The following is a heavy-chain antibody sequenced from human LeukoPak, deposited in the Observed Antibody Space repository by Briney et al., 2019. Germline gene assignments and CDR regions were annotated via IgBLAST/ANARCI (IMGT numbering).Heavy chain of an antibody. CDR1: GGSFSGYY. D-gene: IGHD3-10*01. V-gene: IGHV4-34*01. Sequence: SETLSLTCAVYGGSFSGYYWSWIRQPPGKGLEWIGEINHSGSTNYNPSLKSRVTISVDTSKNQFSLKLSSVTAADTAVYYCASGTKLWFGDVYLLQGLVGYYGMDVWGQGTTVTVSS. CDR2: INHSGST. CDR3: ASGTKLWFGDVYLLQGLVGYYGMDV. J-gene: IGHJ6*02.